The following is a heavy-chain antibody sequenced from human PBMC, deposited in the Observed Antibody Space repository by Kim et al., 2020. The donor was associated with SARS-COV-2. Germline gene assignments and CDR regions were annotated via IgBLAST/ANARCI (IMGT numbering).Heavy chain of an antibody. CDR1: GFTFSSYA. CDR3: AKDITAYDSSGYYARGEVDY. Sequence: GGSLRLSCAASGFTFSSYAMSWVRQAPGKGLEWVSAISGSGGSTYYADSVKGRFTISRDNSKNTLYLQMKSLRAEDTAVYYCAKDITAYDSSGYYARGEVDYWGQGTLVTVSS. D-gene: IGHD3-22*01. V-gene: IGHV3-23*01. J-gene: IGHJ4*02. CDR2: ISGSGGST.